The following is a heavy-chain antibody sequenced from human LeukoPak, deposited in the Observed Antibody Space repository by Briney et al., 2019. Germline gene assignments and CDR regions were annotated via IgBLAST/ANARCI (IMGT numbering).Heavy chain of an antibody. V-gene: IGHV5-51*01. Sequence: KRGESLKISCKGSGYSFTSYWIGWVRQMPGKGLEWMGIIYPGDSDTRYSPSFQGQVTISADKSISTAYLQWSSLKASDTAMYYCARQNYYDSSGYFNMDVWGKGTTVTVSS. CDR2: IYPGDSDT. D-gene: IGHD3-22*01. J-gene: IGHJ6*03. CDR1: GYSFTSYW. CDR3: ARQNYYDSSGYFNMDV.